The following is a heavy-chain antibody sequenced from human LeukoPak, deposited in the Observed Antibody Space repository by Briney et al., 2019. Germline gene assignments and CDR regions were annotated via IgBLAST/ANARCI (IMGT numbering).Heavy chain of an antibody. CDR2: IRYDGSNK. V-gene: IGHV3-30*02. D-gene: IGHD1-1*01. CDR3: AKDIGDVGRRGYFDY. Sequence: GGSLRLSCAASGFTFSSYGMHWVRQAPGKGLEWVAFIRYDGSNKYYADSVKGRFTISRDNSKNMLYLQMNSLRAEDTAVFYCAKDIGDVGRRGYFDYWGQGTLVTVSS. J-gene: IGHJ4*02. CDR1: GFTFSSYG.